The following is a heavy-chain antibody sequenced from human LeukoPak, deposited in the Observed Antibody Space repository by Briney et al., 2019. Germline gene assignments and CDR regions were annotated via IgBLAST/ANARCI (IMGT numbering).Heavy chain of an antibody. Sequence: SETLSLTCTVSGGSISSYYWSWIRQPPGKGLEWIGYIYYSGSTNYNPSLKSRVTISVDTSKNQFSLKLSSVTAADTAVYYCARVGIDSSGWLFDYSGQGTLVTVSS. CDR3: ARVGIDSSGWLFDY. V-gene: IGHV4-59*01. D-gene: IGHD6-19*01. CDR2: IYYSGST. J-gene: IGHJ4*02. CDR1: GGSISSYY.